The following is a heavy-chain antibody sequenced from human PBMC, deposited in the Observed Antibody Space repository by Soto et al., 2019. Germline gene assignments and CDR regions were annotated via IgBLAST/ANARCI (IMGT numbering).Heavy chain of an antibody. J-gene: IGHJ6*02. CDR1: GFTFSSYS. Sequence: GGSLRLSCAASGFTFSSYSMNWVRQAPGKGLEWVSSISSSSSYIYYADSVKGRFTISRDNAKNSLYLQMNSLRAEDTAVYYCARDGVIVATINAEYYYGMDVWGQGTTVTVSS. D-gene: IGHD5-12*01. CDR2: ISSSSSYI. CDR3: ARDGVIVATINAEYYYGMDV. V-gene: IGHV3-21*01.